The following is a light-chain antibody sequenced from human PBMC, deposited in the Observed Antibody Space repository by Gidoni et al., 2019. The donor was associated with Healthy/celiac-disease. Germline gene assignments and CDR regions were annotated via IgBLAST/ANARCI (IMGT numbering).Light chain of an antibody. V-gene: IGKV3-11*01. Sequence: EIVLTPSPATLSLSPGELATLSCSASQSVSSYLAWYQQKPGQAPRLLIYDASNRATGIPARFSGSGSGTDFTLTISSLEPEDFAVYYCQQRSNWPTWTFGQGTKVEIK. J-gene: IGKJ1*01. CDR2: DAS. CDR1: QSVSSY. CDR3: QQRSNWPTWT.